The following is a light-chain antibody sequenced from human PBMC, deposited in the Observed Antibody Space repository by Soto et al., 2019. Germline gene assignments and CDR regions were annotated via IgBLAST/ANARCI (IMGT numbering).Light chain of an antibody. CDR2: EVS. J-gene: IGLJ2*01. Sequence: QSALTQPPSASGSPGQSVTISCTGTSSDVGGYNYVSWYQQHPGKAPKLMIYEVSKRPSGVPDRFSGSKSGNTASLTVSGLPAEDEADYYCSSYAGCNCLVFGGGIKLTVL. CDR3: SSYAGCNCLV. V-gene: IGLV2-8*01. CDR1: SSDVGGYNY.